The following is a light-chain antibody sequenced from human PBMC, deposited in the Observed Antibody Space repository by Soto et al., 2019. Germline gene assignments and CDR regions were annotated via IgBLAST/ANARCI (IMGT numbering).Light chain of an antibody. V-gene: IGLV2-14*01. Sequence: QSVLTQPPSASGSPGQSVTISCTGTSSDFGGYNYVSWYQQHPGEAPKLMIYDVNNRPSGVSNRFSGSKSGNTASLTISGLQAEDEADYYCCSYAGSSPPYVFGTGTKVTVL. CDR3: CSYAGSSPPYV. CDR2: DVN. J-gene: IGLJ1*01. CDR1: SSDFGGYNY.